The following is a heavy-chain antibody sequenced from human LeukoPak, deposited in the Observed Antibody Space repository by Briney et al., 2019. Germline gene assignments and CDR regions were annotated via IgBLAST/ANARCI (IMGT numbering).Heavy chain of an antibody. J-gene: IGHJ4*02. D-gene: IGHD6-13*01. Sequence: PGGSLRLSCAASGFTFSSYDMHWVRQATGKGLEWVSAIGTAGDTYYPGSVKGRFTISRENAKNSLYLQMNSLRAEDTAVYYCAREDSSSWSTWDYWGQGTLVTVSS. CDR2: IGTAGDT. CDR1: GFTFSSYD. V-gene: IGHV3-13*01. CDR3: AREDSSSWSTWDY.